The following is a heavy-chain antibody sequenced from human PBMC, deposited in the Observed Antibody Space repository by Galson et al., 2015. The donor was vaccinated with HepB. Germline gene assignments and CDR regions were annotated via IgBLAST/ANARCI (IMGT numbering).Heavy chain of an antibody. CDR2: IIPILGIV. CDR3: ARDNSNDAFDI. J-gene: IGHJ3*02. CDR1: GGTFSSYA. D-gene: IGHD4-23*01. V-gene: IGHV1-69*04. Sequence: SVKVSCKASGGTFSSYAISWVRQAPGQGLEWMGRIIPILGIVNYAQKFQGRVTITADKSTSTAYMGLSSLRSEDTAVYYCARDNSNDAFDIWGQGTMVTVSS.